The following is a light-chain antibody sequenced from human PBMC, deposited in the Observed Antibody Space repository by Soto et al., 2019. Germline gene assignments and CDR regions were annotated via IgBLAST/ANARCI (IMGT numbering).Light chain of an antibody. CDR1: QVISSW. J-gene: IGKJ5*01. CDR3: QQSYSVLPIT. Sequence: DIQMTQSPSSVSASVGDRVTITCRASQVISSWLVWYQQKPGKAPKLLIYKASTLQSGVPSRFSGSASGTDFTLTISSLQPEDIATYYCQQSYSVLPITFGQGTRLDIK. V-gene: IGKV1-12*01. CDR2: KAS.